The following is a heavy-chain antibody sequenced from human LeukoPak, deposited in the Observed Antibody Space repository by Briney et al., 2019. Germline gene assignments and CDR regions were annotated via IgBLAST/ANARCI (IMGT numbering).Heavy chain of an antibody. CDR1: GGSTSSDY. Sequence: PSETLSVTCTVSGGSTSSDYWSWIRQSPGNGLEWVGYVYNSGDTGKNPSLKSRVTILLDTSKNQCSLKLTSVSAADTAVYYCARIKLGAYFDLWGRGTLVTVSS. CDR2: VYNSGDT. D-gene: IGHD3-16*01. J-gene: IGHJ2*01. CDR3: ARIKLGAYFDL. V-gene: IGHV4-59*08.